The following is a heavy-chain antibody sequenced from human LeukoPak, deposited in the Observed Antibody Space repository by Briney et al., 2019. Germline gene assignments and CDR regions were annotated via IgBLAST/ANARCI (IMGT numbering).Heavy chain of an antibody. CDR2: ISGSSSYI. V-gene: IGHV3-21*01. CDR1: GFTFSSYS. CDR3: ARDGVVVVVAATKPGYYYGMDV. Sequence: GGSLRLSCAASGFTFSSYSMNWVRQAPGKGLEWVSSISGSSSYIYYADPVKGRFTISRDNAKNSLYLQMNSLRAEDTAVYYCARDGVVVVVAATKPGYYYGMDVWGKGTTVTVSS. D-gene: IGHD2-15*01. J-gene: IGHJ6*04.